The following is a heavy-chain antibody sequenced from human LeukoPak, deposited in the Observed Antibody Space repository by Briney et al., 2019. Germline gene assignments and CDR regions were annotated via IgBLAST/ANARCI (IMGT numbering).Heavy chain of an antibody. CDR3: AREMIVVPFDAFDI. CDR2: INHSGST. D-gene: IGHD3-22*01. V-gene: IGHV4-34*01. J-gene: IGHJ3*02. CDR1: GGSFSGYY. Sequence: PSETLSLTCAVYGGSFSGYYWSWIRQPPGKGLEWIGEINHSGSTNYNPSLKSRVTISVDTSKNQFSLKLSSVTAADTAVYYCAREMIVVPFDAFDIWGQGTMVTVSS.